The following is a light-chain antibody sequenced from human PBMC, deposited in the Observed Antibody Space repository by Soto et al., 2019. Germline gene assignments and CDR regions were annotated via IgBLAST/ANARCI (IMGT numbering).Light chain of an antibody. CDR1: QSVSRSY. Sequence: EIVLTQSPGTLSLSPGERATLSCRASQSVSRSYLAWYQQKPGQAPRLLIYGASSRATGIPDRFSGSGSGTDFTLTISRLEPEDFAVYYCQRVEAFGQGTKVEIK. J-gene: IGKJ1*01. V-gene: IGKV3-20*01. CDR2: GAS. CDR3: QRVEA.